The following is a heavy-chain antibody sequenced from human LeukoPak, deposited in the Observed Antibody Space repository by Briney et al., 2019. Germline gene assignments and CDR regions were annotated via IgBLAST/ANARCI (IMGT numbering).Heavy chain of an antibody. J-gene: IGHJ4*02. CDR2: ISYDGSNK. V-gene: IGHV3-30*03. CDR3: ASELLGRAVAGSPFDY. CDR1: GFTFSSDG. Sequence: GGSLRLSCAASGFTFSSDGMHWVRQAPGKGLEWVAVISYDGSNKYYADSVKGRFTISRDNSKNTLYLQMNSLRAEDTAVYYCASELLGRAVAGSPFDYWGQGPWSPSPQ. D-gene: IGHD6-19*01.